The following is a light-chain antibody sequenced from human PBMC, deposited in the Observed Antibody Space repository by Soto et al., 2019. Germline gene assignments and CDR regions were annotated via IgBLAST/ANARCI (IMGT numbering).Light chain of an antibody. CDR3: LQYDATWSFGHQYDSLWT. CDR1: QTISDW. J-gene: IGKJ1*01. V-gene: IGKV1-5*03. CDR2: KAS. Sequence: DIQMTQSPSALSASVGDRVTITCRASQTISDWLAWYQQKPGKAPNLLIYKASTLESGVPSRFSGSGAGTEFTLTISNLQPDDFATYYCLQYDATWSFGHQYDSLWTFGQGTKVDI.